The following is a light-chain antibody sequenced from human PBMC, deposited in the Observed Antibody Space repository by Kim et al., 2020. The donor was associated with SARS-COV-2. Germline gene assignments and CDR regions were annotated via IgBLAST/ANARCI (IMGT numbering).Light chain of an antibody. CDR2: EVN. CDR1: SSDVGYYNL. V-gene: IGLV2-23*02. J-gene: IGLJ3*02. Sequence: QSALTQPASVSGSPGLSITISCTGTSSDVGYYNLVSWYQQYPGRAPNLRIYEVNKRPSGVSNRFSGSKSGNTASLTISGLQAGDEADYYCCSYAGSSTFVFGGGTQLTVL. CDR3: CSYAGSSTFV.